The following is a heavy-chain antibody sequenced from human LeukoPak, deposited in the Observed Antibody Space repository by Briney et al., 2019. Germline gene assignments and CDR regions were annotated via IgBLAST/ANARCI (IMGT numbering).Heavy chain of an antibody. J-gene: IGHJ3*02. Sequence: PGGSLRLSCAASGFTFSSSAMSWVRLAPGKGLEWVSGISGSDGSTYYADSVKGRFTISRDNSKNTLHLQMNSLRPEDTAIYYCAKKEERLNAFDIWGQGTMVTVSS. CDR3: AKKEERLNAFDI. CDR2: ISGSDGST. CDR1: GFTFSSSA. V-gene: IGHV3-23*01.